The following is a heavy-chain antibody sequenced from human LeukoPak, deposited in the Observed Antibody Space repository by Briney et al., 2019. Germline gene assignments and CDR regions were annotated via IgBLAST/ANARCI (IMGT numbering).Heavy chain of an antibody. CDR3: ARFLGATDAFGI. CDR1: GFTFSSYA. Sequence: GGSLRLSCAASGFTFSSYAMSWVRQAPGKGLEWVSAISGSGGSTYYADSVKGRFTISRDNSKNTLYLQMNSLRAEDTAVYYCARFLGATDAFGIWGQGTMVTVSS. V-gene: IGHV3-23*01. J-gene: IGHJ3*02. D-gene: IGHD1-26*01. CDR2: ISGSGGST.